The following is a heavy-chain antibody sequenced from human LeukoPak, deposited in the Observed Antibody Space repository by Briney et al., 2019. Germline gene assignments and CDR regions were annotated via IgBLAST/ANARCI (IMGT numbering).Heavy chain of an antibody. Sequence: SETLSLTCTVAGRSISSYYWSWIWQPPGKGLGWIGYISYSGSTNYNPSLKSRVTISVDTSKNQFSLQLTSVTGADTAVYYCARDRGGAAAANWIDSCGEGTLVIVSS. V-gene: IGHV4-59*12. CDR2: ISYSGST. CDR1: GRSISSYY. J-gene: IGHJ5*01. CDR3: ARDRGGAAAANWIDS. D-gene: IGHD6-13*01.